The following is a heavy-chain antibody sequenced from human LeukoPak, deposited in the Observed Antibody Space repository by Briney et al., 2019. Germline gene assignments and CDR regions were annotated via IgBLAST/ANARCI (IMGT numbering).Heavy chain of an antibody. V-gene: IGHV1-2*02. CDR1: GYTFTGYY. Sequence: ASVKVSCKASGYTFTGYYMHWVRQAPGQGLEWMGWINPNSGGTNYAQKFQGRVTMTRDTSISTAYMELSRLRSDDTAVYYCARTALLWFGELTDLGSNPLFDYWGQGTLVTVSS. CDR3: ARTALLWFGELTDLGSNPLFDY. D-gene: IGHD3-10*01. J-gene: IGHJ4*02. CDR2: INPNSGGT.